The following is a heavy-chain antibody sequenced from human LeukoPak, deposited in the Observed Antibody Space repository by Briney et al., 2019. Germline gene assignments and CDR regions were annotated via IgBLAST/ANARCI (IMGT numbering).Heavy chain of an antibody. D-gene: IGHD5-18*01. CDR1: GFTFSSYW. J-gene: IGHJ4*02. CDR2: INSDGSST. CDR3: ARGDTAMAYFDY. V-gene: IGHV3-74*01. Sequence: PGGSLRLSCAASGFTFSSYWMHWVRQAPGKGLVWVSRINSDGSSTSYADSVKGRFTISRDDAKNTLYLQMNSLRAEDTAVYYCARGDTAMAYFDYWGQGTLVTVSS.